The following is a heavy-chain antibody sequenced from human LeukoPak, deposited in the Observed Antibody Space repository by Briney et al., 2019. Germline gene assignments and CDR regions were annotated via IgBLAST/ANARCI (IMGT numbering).Heavy chain of an antibody. J-gene: IGHJ4*02. V-gene: IGHV4-31*03. CDR1: GGSLSSGDYY. Sequence: SQTLSLTCTVSGGSLSSGDYYWSWLRQHPGRGLEWIGYIYYSGSTYYNPSLKSRVTISVGTSKNQFSLKLSSVTAADTAVYYCAREILTGWTSHYFDYWGQGTLVTVSS. CDR3: AREILTGWTSHYFDY. D-gene: IGHD3/OR15-3a*01. CDR2: IYYSGST.